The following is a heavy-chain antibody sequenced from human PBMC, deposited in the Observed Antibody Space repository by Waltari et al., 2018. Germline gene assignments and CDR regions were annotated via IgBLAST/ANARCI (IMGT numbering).Heavy chain of an antibody. Sequence: QVQLVQSGAEVKKPGASVKVSCKASGYTFTSYGISWVRQVPGQGLEWMGWISAYNGNTNYAQKLQGRVTMTTDTSTSTAYMELRSLRSDDTAVYYCAINIVGATTNDHGAFDIWGQGTMVTVSS. CDR1: GYTFTSYG. CDR3: AINIVGATTNDHGAFDI. CDR2: ISAYNGNT. D-gene: IGHD1-26*01. J-gene: IGHJ3*02. V-gene: IGHV1-18*01.